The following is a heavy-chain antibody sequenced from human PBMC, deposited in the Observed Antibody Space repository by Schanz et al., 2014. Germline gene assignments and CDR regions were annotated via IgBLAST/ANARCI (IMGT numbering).Heavy chain of an antibody. CDR3: ARDYYDSSGYYYCDY. V-gene: IGHV1-69*08. CDR1: GGTFSTYT. J-gene: IGHJ4*02. D-gene: IGHD3-22*01. CDR2: IIPILGIA. Sequence: QVQLVQSGGEMKKPGASVKVSCKASGGTFSTYTISWVRQAPGQGLEWMGRIIPILGIANYAQKFQGRVTITADKSTFTAYMELSSLRSEDTAMYYCARDYYDSSGYYYCDYWGQGTLVTVSS.